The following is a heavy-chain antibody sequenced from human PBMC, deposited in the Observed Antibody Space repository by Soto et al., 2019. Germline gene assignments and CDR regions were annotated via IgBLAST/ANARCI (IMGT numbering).Heavy chain of an antibody. V-gene: IGHV3-30*18. Sequence: QVQLVESGGGVVQPGRSLRLSCAASGFTFSSYGMHWVRQAPGKGLEWVAVISYDGSNKYYADSVKGRFTISRDNSKNTLYLQMNSLRAEDTAAYYCANDYGGNSDYYGMDVWGQGTTVTVSS. CDR3: ANDYGGNSDYYGMDV. CDR2: ISYDGSNK. D-gene: IGHD4-17*01. J-gene: IGHJ6*02. CDR1: GFTFSSYG.